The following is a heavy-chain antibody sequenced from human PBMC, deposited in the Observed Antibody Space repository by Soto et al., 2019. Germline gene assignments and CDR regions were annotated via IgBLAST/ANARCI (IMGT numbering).Heavy chain of an antibody. J-gene: IGHJ5*02. CDR3: ARAPTYYQDSVGYHPFHP. CDR2: IHYSGGATYSP. Sequence: QVQLQESGPGLVEPSQTLSLICTVSGASIITDGYYWTWIRQHPGKGLEWLGYIHYSGGATYSPSYNPSLHSGLSISVNISQSLFSPKLTFVTAADTAVYYCARAPTYYQDSVGYHPFHPWGQGTLVTASS. CDR1: GASIITDGYY. V-gene: IGHV4-31*03. D-gene: IGHD3-22*01.